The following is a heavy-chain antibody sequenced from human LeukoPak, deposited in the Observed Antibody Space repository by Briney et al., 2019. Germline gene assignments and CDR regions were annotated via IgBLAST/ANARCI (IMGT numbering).Heavy chain of an antibody. CDR1: GFTFSSYW. CDR2: INQDGSEK. J-gene: IGHJ6*03. CDR3: ARGGYGYGYASYYYYYYMDV. Sequence: PGGSLRLSCVASGFTFSSYWMSWVRQAPGNGLEWVANINQDGSEKYYVDSVKGRFTISRDNAKNSLYLQMNSLRAEDTAVYYCARGGYGYGYASYYYYYYMDVWGKGTTVTVSS. V-gene: IGHV3-7*01. D-gene: IGHD5-18*01.